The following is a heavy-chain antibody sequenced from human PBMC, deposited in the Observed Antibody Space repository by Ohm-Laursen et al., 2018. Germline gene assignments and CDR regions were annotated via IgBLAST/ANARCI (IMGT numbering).Heavy chain of an antibody. CDR2: ISGSGSRT. Sequence: GSLRLSCAASGFTFSSYAMNWVRQAPGKGLEWVSGISGSGSRTYYADSVKGRFTISRDNSKNTLYLQMNSLRAEDTAVYYCAKFVASYGVMSGMDVWGQGTTVTVSS. J-gene: IGHJ6*02. V-gene: IGHV3-23*01. CDR1: GFTFSSYA. CDR3: AKFVASYGVMSGMDV. D-gene: IGHD2-21*01.